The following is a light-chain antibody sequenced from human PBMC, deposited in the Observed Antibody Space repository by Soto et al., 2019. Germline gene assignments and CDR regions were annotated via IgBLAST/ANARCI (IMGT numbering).Light chain of an antibody. J-gene: IGKJ2*01. V-gene: IGKV3-20*01. CDR2: GAS. CDR3: QQCCRSLYT. Sequence: EVVLTQSPGTLSLSPGDRATLSCRASQSVSRNYLAWYQQKPGQAPRLFIYGASNMATGIPDRFSGSGSGTDFTLTITRLEPEDLAVYYCQQCCRSLYTFGQGTKLEIK. CDR1: QSVSRNY.